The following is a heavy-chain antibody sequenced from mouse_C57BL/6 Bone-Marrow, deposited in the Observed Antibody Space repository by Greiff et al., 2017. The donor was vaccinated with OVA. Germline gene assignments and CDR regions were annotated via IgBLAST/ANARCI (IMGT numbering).Heavy chain of an antibody. CDR1: GYAFSSYW. CDR3: ARSPLYGDWYFDV. J-gene: IGHJ1*03. CDR2: IYPGDGDT. Sequence: QVQLKQSGAELVKPGASVKISCKASGYAFSSYWMNWVKQRPGKGLEWIGQIYPGDGDTNYNGKFKGKATLTADKSSSTAYMQLSSLTSEDSAVYFCARSPLYGDWYFDVWGTGTTVTVSS. D-gene: IGHD1-1*01. V-gene: IGHV1-80*01.